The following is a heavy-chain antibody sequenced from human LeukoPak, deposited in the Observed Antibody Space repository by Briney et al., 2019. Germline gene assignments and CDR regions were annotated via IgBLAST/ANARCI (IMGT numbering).Heavy chain of an antibody. D-gene: IGHD3-9*01. V-gene: IGHV3-74*01. CDR2: INSDGSNT. CDR3: AREDDILTGYRSRYFDY. Sequence: GGSLRLSCAASGFTFSSYWMHWVRQAPGKGLVWVSRINSDGSNTTYADSVKGRFTISRDNSKNTLYLQMNSLRAEDTALYYCAREDDILTGYRSRYFDYWGQGTLVTVSS. CDR1: GFTFSSYW. J-gene: IGHJ4*02.